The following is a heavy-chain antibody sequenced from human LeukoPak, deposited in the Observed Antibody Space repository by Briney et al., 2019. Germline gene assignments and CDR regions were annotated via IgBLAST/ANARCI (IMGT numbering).Heavy chain of an antibody. D-gene: IGHD6-6*01. CDR3: IRGWYSSSPFDY. CDR2: IDTDGSST. Sequence: PGGYLRLSCAASGFTFSSYWMHWVRHAPGKGLVWVSRIDTDGSSTSYADSVKGRFTISRDNAKNTLYLQMNSLRAEDTAVYYCIRGWYSSSPFDYWGQGTLVTVSS. CDR1: GFTFSSYW. J-gene: IGHJ4*02. V-gene: IGHV3-74*01.